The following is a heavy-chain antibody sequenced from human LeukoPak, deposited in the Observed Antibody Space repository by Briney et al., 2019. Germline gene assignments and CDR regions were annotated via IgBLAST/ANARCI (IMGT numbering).Heavy chain of an antibody. Sequence: GGSLRLSCAASGFTFSTYAMTWVRQAPGQGLEWVSSISGSGSSTYYADSVKGRFTISRDNSKNSLWLQMNSLRAEDTAVYYCARTGNPATGDYWGQGTLVTVSS. CDR3: ARTGNPATGDY. CDR1: GFTFSTYA. V-gene: IGHV3-23*01. J-gene: IGHJ4*02. D-gene: IGHD1-1*01. CDR2: ISGSGSST.